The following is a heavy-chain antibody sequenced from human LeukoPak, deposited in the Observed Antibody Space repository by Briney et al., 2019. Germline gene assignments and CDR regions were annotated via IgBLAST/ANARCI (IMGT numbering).Heavy chain of an antibody. Sequence: SSETLSLTCTVSGGSISSYFWSWIRQPPGKGLEWFGWFHDSRGTNYNPSLKSRVTLSLDTSKTQFFLKLNSVTAADTAVYYCARGDPSGRPGIGFDYWGQGTLVTVSS. J-gene: IGHJ4*02. CDR1: GGSISSYF. CDR3: ARGDPSGRPGIGFDY. D-gene: IGHD1-26*01. V-gene: IGHV4-59*01. CDR2: FHDSRGT.